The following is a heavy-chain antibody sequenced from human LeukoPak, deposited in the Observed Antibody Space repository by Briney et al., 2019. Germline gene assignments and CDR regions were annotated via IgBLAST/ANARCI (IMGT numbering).Heavy chain of an antibody. V-gene: IGHV1-69*13. CDR3: ARVGEYQLLATNWFDP. CDR1: GGTFSSYA. D-gene: IGHD2-2*01. Sequence: SVKVSCKASGGTFSSYAISWVRQAPGQGLEWMGGIIPIFGTANYAQKSQGRVTITADESTSTAYMELSSLRSEDTAVYYCARVGEYQLLATNWFDPWGQGTLVTVSS. J-gene: IGHJ5*02. CDR2: IIPIFGTA.